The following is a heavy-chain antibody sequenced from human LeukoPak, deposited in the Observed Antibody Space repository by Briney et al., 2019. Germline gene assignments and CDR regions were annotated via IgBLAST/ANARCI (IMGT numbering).Heavy chain of an antibody. CDR2: VGHTGVYT. D-gene: IGHD6-13*01. Sequence: GGSLRLSCAASGFTFSDYGMSWVRQAPGKGLEWVSAVGHTGVYTYYADSVKGRFIVSRDNSKNTMYLQMNSLRAEDTAVYYCAKDGAPAGVVYTKYFQQWSQGTLVTVSS. CDR1: GFTFSDYG. J-gene: IGHJ1*01. CDR3: AKDGAPAGVVYTKYFQQ. V-gene: IGHV3-23*01.